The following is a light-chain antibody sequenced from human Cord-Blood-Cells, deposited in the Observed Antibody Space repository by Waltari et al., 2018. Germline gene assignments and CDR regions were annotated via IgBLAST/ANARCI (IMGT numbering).Light chain of an antibody. CDR1: SSDVGGYNY. Sequence: QSALTQPASVSGSPGQSITISCTGTSSDVGGYNYVSWYQKHPGKAPKLMLYDVSNRPSGVSNRFSGSKSGNTASLTISGLQAKDEADYYCSAYTSSSTLGVFGGGTKLTVL. J-gene: IGLJ3*02. CDR2: DVS. CDR3: SAYTSSSTLGV. V-gene: IGLV2-14*03.